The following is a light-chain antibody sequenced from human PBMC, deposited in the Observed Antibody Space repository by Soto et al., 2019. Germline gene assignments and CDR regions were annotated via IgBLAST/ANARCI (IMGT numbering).Light chain of an antibody. V-gene: IGKV1-39*01. J-gene: IGKJ3*01. CDR1: QSMSIY. Sequence: DIQMTQSPSSLSASVGDRVTIACRASQSMSIYLNWYQQKPGKAPKLLIYAASSLRSGVPSRFSGSGSGTEFTLTISSLQPEDFATYYCQQSYRTPFTFGPGTKVDIK. CDR2: AAS. CDR3: QQSYRTPFT.